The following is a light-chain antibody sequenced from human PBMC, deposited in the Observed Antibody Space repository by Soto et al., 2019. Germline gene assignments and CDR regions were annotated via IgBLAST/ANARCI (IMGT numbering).Light chain of an antibody. CDR3: QKYNSVPPT. CDR2: SAS. Sequence: DIQMTQSPSSLSASVGDRITITCRASQGIMNDLAWYQQKPGKPPSLLISSASTLKSGVPSRFSGSGFGTDFTLTISNLQPEDVATYYCQKYNSVPPTFGGGTKVEIK. CDR1: QGIMND. J-gene: IGKJ4*01. V-gene: IGKV1-27*01.